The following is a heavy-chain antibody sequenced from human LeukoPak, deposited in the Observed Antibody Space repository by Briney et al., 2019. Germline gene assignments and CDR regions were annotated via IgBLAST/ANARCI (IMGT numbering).Heavy chain of an antibody. CDR1: GGTFSSYA. V-gene: IGHV1-69*06. CDR2: IIPIFGTA. J-gene: IGHJ3*02. D-gene: IGHD3-22*01. CDR3: ARHAGRSMHYYDSSGYYYDAFDI. Sequence: SVKVSCKASGGTFSSYAISWVRQAPGQGLEWMGGIIPIFGTANYAQKFQGRVTITADKSTSTAYMELSSLRSEDTAVYYCARHAGRSMHYYDSSGYYYDAFDIWGQGTMVTVSS.